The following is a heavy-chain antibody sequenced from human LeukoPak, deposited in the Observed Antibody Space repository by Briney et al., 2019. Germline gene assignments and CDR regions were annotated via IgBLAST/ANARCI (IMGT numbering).Heavy chain of an antibody. CDR1: RVSTSSHD. D-gene: IGHD6-6*01. Sequence: SQTLSPTCSLSRVSTSSHDWSWGRRSPGKGVEWSGYSHSSGDTSYSPSLKSRVTISLDTSKNHFSLGLRSVTAADTAVYFCAKGEYSRTSYYHYYMDVWGKGGTVTVCS. J-gene: IGHJ6*03. CDR3: AKGEYSRTSYYHYYMDV. CDR2: SHSSGDT. V-gene: IGHV4-59*11.